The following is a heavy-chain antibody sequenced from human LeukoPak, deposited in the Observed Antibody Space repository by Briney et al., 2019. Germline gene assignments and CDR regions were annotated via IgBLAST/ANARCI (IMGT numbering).Heavy chain of an antibody. D-gene: IGHD2-2*01. V-gene: IGHV1-2*02. CDR3: ASRQDCSSTSCYGLLGFDY. CDR1: GYTFTGDY. J-gene: IGHJ4*02. Sequence: ASVKVSCKASGYTFTGDYMHWVRQAPGQGLEWMGWINSNSGGTNYAQKFQGRVTMTRDTSITTAYMELSRLRSDDTAMYYCASRQDCSSTSCYGLLGFDYWGQGTLVTVSS. CDR2: INSNSGGT.